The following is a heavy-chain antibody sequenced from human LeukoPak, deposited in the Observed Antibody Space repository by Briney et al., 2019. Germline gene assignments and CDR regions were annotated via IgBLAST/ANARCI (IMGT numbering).Heavy chain of an antibody. V-gene: IGHV3-33*01. D-gene: IGHD6-6*01. CDR1: GFTFRNHG. Sequence: PGRPLRLSCAASGFTFRNHGMHWVRQAPGKGLEWVAVIWYDGSNQYYSDSVKGRFTISRDNSKNTLDLQMNSLRAEDTAVYYCARDIGARRLDFWGQGTLVTVSS. J-gene: IGHJ4*02. CDR3: ARDIGARRLDF. CDR2: IWYDGSNQ.